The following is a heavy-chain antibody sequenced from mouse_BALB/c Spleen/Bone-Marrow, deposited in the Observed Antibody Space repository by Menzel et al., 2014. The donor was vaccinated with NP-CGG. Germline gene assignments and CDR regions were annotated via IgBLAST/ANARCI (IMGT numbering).Heavy chain of an antibody. CDR2: ILPGSGST. D-gene: IGHD1-1*01. J-gene: IGHJ1*01. CDR1: GYTFSSYW. Sequence: VKLVESGAELMKPGASVKISCKATGYTFSSYWIEWVKQRPGHGLEWIGEILPGSGSTNYNEKFKGKATFTADTSSNTAYMQLSSLTSEDSAVYYCAREDGLWYFDVWGAGTTVTVFS. CDR3: AREDGLWYFDV. V-gene: IGHV1-9*01.